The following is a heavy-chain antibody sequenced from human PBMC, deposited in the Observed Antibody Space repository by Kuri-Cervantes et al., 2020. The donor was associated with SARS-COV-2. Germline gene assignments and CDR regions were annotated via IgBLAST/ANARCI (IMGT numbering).Heavy chain of an antibody. J-gene: IGHJ6*02. CDR2: ISGSGGST. CDR1: GFTFSSYA. D-gene: IGHD3-22*01. CDR3: AKNQGRITMIVVAVADV. Sequence: GGSLRLSCAASGFTFSSYAMSWVRQAPGKGLEWVSAISGSGGSTYYADSVKGRFTISRDNSKNTPYLQMNSLRAEDTAAYYCAKNQGRITMIVVAVADVWGQGTTVTVSS. V-gene: IGHV3-23*01.